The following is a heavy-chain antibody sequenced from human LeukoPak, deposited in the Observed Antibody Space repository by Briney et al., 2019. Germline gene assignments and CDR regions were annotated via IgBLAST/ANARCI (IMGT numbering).Heavy chain of an antibody. CDR3: ARSSVALWFGELSPTEFDY. D-gene: IGHD3-10*01. CDR2: IYYSGST. Sequence: PSETLSLTCTVSGGSISSYYWSWIRQPPGKGLEWIGYIYYSGSTNYNPSLKSRVTISVDTSKNQFSLKLSSVTAADPAVYYCARSSVALWFGELSPTEFDYWGQGTLVTVSS. V-gene: IGHV4-59*08. J-gene: IGHJ4*02. CDR1: GGSISSYY.